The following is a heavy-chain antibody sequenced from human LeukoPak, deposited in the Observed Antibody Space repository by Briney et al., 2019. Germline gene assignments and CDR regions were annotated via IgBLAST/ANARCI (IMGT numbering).Heavy chain of an antibody. V-gene: IGHV1-69*04. J-gene: IGHJ3*02. Sequence: SVKVSCKASGGTFSSYAISWVRQAPGQGLEWMGRIIPILGIANYAQKFQGRVTITADKSTGTAYMELSSLRSEDTAVYYCARDEATGAAFDIWGQGSMVTVSS. CDR3: ARDEATGAAFDI. CDR2: IIPILGIA. CDR1: GGTFSSYA.